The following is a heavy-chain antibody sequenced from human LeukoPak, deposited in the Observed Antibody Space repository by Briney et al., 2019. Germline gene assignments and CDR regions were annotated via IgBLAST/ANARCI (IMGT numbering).Heavy chain of an antibody. CDR1: GFTFSSYS. Sequence: GGSLRLSCAASGFTFSSYSMNWVRQAPGKGLEWVSSIISSSYIYYADSVKGRFTISRDNAKNSLYLQMNSLRAEDTALYYCAKGQYDYYFDYWGQGTLVTVSS. CDR3: AKGQYDYYFDY. V-gene: IGHV3-21*04. J-gene: IGHJ4*02. CDR2: IISSSYI. D-gene: IGHD2-21*02.